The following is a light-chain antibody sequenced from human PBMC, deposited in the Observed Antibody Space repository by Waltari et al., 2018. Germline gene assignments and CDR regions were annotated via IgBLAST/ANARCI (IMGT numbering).Light chain of an antibody. CDR1: QSLTKRY. V-gene: IGKV3-20*01. CDR2: GAS. CDR3: QQYWSSIMYT. J-gene: IGKJ2*01. Sequence: IVLTQSPGTLSLSPGERATLSCRASQSLTKRYLAWYQQKPGQAPRLLIYGASSRAAGIPDRCSGSGSGTDFTLTISRLEPDDFAVYYCQQYWSSIMYTFGQGTKLEIK.